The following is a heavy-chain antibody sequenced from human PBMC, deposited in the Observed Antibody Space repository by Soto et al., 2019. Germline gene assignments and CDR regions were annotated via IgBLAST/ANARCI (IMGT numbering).Heavy chain of an antibody. CDR2: INAGNGKA. D-gene: IGHD3-16*02. CDR3: ARDRRFIGRYIGGSYREDAFDI. CDR1: GYTFTSYA. J-gene: IGHJ3*02. V-gene: IGHV1-3*01. Sequence: ASVKVSCKASGYTFTSYAMHWVRQAPGQRPEWMGWINAGNGKAKYSQKFQGRVTITRDTSASTAYMELSSLRSEDTAVYYCARDRRFIGRYIGGSYREDAFDIWGQGTIVTVSS.